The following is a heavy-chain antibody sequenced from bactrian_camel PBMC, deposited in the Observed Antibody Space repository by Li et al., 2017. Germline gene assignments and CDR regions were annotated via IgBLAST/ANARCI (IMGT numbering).Heavy chain of an antibody. V-gene: IGHV3-2*01. CDR2: IYSGGSNA. Sequence: QVQLVESGGGLVQPGGSVRISCASSGFSFSSGYMSWVRQAPGKGLEWVSTIYSGGSNAYYADSVKGRFTISRDNAKNTVYLQMNSLKSEDTALYYCVTIGNWFDFRDWGQGTQVTVS. CDR1: GFSFSSGY. D-gene: IGHD7*01. CDR3: VTIGNWFDFRD. J-gene: IGHJ6*01.